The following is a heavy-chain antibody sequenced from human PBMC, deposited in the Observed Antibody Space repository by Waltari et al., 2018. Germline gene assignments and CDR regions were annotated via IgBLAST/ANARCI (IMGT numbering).Heavy chain of an antibody. CDR3: AGDLWLDY. CDR2: ISYDGSNK. V-gene: IGHV3-30*03. CDR1: GFTFSSYG. J-gene: IGHJ4*02. Sequence: QVQLVESGGGVVQPGRSLRLSCAASGFTFSSYGMHWVRQAPGKGLEWVAVISYDGSNKYYADSVKGRFTISRDNSKNTLYLQMNSLRAEDTAVYYCAGDLWLDYWGQGTLVTVSS. D-gene: IGHD3-10*01.